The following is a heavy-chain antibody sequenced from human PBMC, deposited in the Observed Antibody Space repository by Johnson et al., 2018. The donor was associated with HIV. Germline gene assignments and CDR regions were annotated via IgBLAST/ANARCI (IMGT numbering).Heavy chain of an antibody. CDR2: ISSSGSNI. Sequence: QEQLVESGGGVVQPGRSLRLSCAASGFTFSRYAMSWMRQAPGQGLEWVSYISSSGSNIYKADSVKGRFTISRDNAKNSLFLQMNSLRAEDTAVYYCARVGQQGSAFDIWGQGTMVTVSS. D-gene: IGHD6-13*01. CDR3: ARVGQQGSAFDI. J-gene: IGHJ3*02. CDR1: GFTFSRYA. V-gene: IGHV3-11*04.